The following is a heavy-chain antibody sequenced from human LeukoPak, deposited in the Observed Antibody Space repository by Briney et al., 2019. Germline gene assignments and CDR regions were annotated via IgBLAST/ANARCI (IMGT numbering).Heavy chain of an antibody. CDR3: ARLPGRVRFGELFNWFDP. CDR1: GGSFSGYY. CDR2: INHSGST. Sequence: SETLSLTCAVYGGSFSGYYWSWIRQPPGKGLEWIGEINHSGSTNYNPSLKSRVTISVDTSKNQFSLKLSSVTAADTAVYYCARLPGRVRFGELFNWFDPWGQGTLVTVSS. D-gene: IGHD3-10*01. V-gene: IGHV4-34*01. J-gene: IGHJ5*02.